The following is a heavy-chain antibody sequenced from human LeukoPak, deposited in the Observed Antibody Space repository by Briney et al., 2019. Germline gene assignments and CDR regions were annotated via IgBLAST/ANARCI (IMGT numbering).Heavy chain of an antibody. CDR1: GGSISSGSYY. Sequence: NPSETLSLTCTVSGGSISSGSYYWSWIRQPAGKGLEWIGRIYTSGSTNYNPPLKSRVTISVDTSKNQFSLKLSSVTAADTAVYYCASVYCSSTSCHYYFDYWGQGTLVTVSS. J-gene: IGHJ4*02. D-gene: IGHD2-2*01. CDR2: IYTSGST. V-gene: IGHV4-61*02. CDR3: ASVYCSSTSCHYYFDY.